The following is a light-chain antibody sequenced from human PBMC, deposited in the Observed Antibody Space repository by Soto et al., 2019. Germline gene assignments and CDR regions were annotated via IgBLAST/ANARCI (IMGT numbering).Light chain of an antibody. CDR1: SSDVGAYDY. CDR3: SSFAGSKNFPYV. J-gene: IGLJ1*01. Sequence: SVLTQPPSASGSPGQSVTISCTGTSSDVGAYDYVSWYQQHPGKAPKLMIYEINKRPSGVPDRFSGSKSGNTASLTVSGLQAEDEDDYYCSSFAGSKNFPYVFGTGTKVTVX. V-gene: IGLV2-8*01. CDR2: EIN.